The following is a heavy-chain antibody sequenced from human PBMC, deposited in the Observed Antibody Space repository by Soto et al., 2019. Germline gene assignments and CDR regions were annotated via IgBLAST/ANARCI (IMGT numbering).Heavy chain of an antibody. J-gene: IGHJ4*02. V-gene: IGHV4-30-2*01. CDR1: GGSISSGVYS. D-gene: IGHD5-12*01. CDR2: IYHGGST. Sequence: PSETLSLTCAVSGGSISSGVYSASLIRQPLRKGLEGSGYIYHGGSTYYNPSLKSRVTISVDRSKNQFSLKLSSVTAADTAVYYWARRKRGYSGEDYLFQYWGQGTLVTVYS. CDR3: ARRKRGYSGEDYLFQY.